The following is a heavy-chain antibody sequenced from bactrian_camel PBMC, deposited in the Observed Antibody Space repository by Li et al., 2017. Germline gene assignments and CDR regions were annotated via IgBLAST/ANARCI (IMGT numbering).Heavy chain of an antibody. D-gene: IGHD6*01. Sequence: LVESGGGLVQPGGSLRLSCVASGFTFSTNCMSWVRQPPGQEREWVAGIVNAGGTYYAGAVKGRFTISRVNAKKTLYLQMNSLKPEDAAMYYCAVSFRYGGTWYDTRRYSYWGQGTQVTVS. CDR3: AVSFRYGGTWYDTRRYSY. CDR1: GFTFSTNC. V-gene: IGHV3S10*01. CDR2: IVNAGGT. J-gene: IGHJ4*01.